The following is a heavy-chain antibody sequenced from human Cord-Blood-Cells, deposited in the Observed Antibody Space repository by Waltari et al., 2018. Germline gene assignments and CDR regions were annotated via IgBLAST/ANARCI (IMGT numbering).Heavy chain of an antibody. D-gene: IGHD3-9*01. CDR3: ARGLRGLRYFDWLLPEYYFDY. V-gene: IGHV4-34*01. CDR2: INHSEST. CDR1: GGSFSGYY. Sequence: QVQLQQWGAGLLKPSEPLSLTCAVYGGSFSGYYWSWIRQPPGTGLEWIGEINHSESTNYNPSLKSRVTISVDTSKNQFSLKLSSVTAADTAVYYCARGLRGLRYFDWLLPEYYFDYWGQGTLVTVSS. J-gene: IGHJ4*02.